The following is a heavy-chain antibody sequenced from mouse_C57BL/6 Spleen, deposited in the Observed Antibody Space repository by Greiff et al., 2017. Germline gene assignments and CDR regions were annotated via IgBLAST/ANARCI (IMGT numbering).Heavy chain of an antibody. Sequence: EVQLQQSGAELVRPGASVTLSCTASGFNIKDDYMHWVKQRPEQGLEWIGWIDPENGDTEYASKFKGNATITADTYSNTAYLQLTSVTSEDNAVCYGTILHRFAYWGQGTLVTVSA. CDR3: TILHRFAY. V-gene: IGHV14-4*01. J-gene: IGHJ3*01. CDR2: IDPENGDT. CDR1: GFNIKDDY.